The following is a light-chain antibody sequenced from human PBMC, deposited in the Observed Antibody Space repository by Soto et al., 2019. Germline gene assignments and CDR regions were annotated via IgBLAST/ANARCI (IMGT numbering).Light chain of an antibody. J-gene: IGKJ1*01. V-gene: IGKV1-39*01. CDR2: AAS. Sequence: DIQMTQSPSSLSASVGDRVTITCRAIQSISSYLNWYQQKPGKAPKLLIYAASSLQSGVQTRFSGSGSGTDFTLTISSLQPEDFATYYCQQSYSTPWTFGQGTKVEIK. CDR1: QSISSY. CDR3: QQSYSTPWT.